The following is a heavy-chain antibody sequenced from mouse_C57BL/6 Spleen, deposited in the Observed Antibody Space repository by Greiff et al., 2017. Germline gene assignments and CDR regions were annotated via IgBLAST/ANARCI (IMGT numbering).Heavy chain of an antibody. D-gene: IGHD1-1*01. Sequence: QVQLKQSGAELVRPGASVKLSCKASGSTFPDYYINWVKQRPGQGLEWIARIYPGSGNTYYNEKFKGTATLTAEKSSSTAYLQLSSLTSEDSAVYFCAKGGRSYERGFDYWGQGTTLTVSS. CDR1: GSTFPDYY. CDR2: IYPGSGNT. CDR3: AKGGRSYERGFDY. J-gene: IGHJ2*01. V-gene: IGHV1-76*01.